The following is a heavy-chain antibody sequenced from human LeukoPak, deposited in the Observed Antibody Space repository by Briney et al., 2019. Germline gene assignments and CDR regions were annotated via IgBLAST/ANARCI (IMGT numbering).Heavy chain of an antibody. CDR3: ARTLSGTTFDY. CDR2: TDWDDDK. J-gene: IGHJ4*02. V-gene: IGHV2-70*04. Sequence: SGPTLVNPTQTLTLTCTFSGFTLSTNGMRVSWIRQPPGKALEWLARTDWDDDKFYSTSLKTRLTISKDTSKNQVVLTMTNMDPVDTATYYCARTLSGTTFDYWGQGTLVTVSS. D-gene: IGHD1-7*01. CDR1: GFTLSTNGMR.